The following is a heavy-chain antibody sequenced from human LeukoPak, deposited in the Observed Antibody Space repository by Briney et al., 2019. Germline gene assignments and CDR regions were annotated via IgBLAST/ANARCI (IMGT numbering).Heavy chain of an antibody. Sequence: PGGSLRLSCVASGFTFGKYWMSWVRQAPGKGLEWVSSISGRGATTYYADSVKGRFTISRDISKNTLRLQVNSLRAEDTAVYYCASHGNSYYVFSYWSQGTLLTVSS. CDR1: GFTFGKYW. CDR2: ISGRGATT. V-gene: IGHV3-23*01. J-gene: IGHJ4*02. D-gene: IGHD3-22*01. CDR3: ASHGNSYYVFSY.